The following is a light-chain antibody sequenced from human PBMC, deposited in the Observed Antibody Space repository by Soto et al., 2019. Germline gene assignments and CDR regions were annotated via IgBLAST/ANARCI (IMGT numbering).Light chain of an antibody. CDR3: QQRSNWLT. J-gene: IGKJ4*01. V-gene: IGKV3-11*01. Sequence: EVVLTQSPATLSLSPGERATLSCRASQSVSRYLAWYQQKPGQAPRLLIYDASNRATGIPARFSGSGSGTDFTLTISTPEPEDFAVYYCQQRSNWLTFGGGTKVEIK. CDR2: DAS. CDR1: QSVSRY.